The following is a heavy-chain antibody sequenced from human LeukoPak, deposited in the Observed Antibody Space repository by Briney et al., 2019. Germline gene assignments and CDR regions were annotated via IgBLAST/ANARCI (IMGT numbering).Heavy chain of an antibody. V-gene: IGHV3-23*01. J-gene: IGHJ6*03. CDR2: ISGSGGST. CDR3: AKGPSGYYYYYMDV. Sequence: PGGSLRLSCAASGFIFNNYAMSGVRQAPGKGLEWVSAISGSGGSTYYADSVKGRFTISRDNSKNTLYLQMNSLRAEDTAVYYCAKGPSGYYYYYMDVWGKGTTVTVSS. CDR1: GFIFNNYA.